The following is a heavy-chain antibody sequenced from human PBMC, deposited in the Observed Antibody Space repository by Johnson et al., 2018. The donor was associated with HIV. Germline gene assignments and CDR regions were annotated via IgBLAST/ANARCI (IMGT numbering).Heavy chain of an antibody. CDR2: ISGSGGST. D-gene: IGHD4-11*01. J-gene: IGHJ3*02. Sequence: EVQLVESGGGLVQPGGSLRLSCAASGFTFSSYAMSWVRQAPGKGLEWVSAISGSGGSTYYADSVKGRFTISRDNSKNTLYLQMNSLRAEDTAVYYCGRDINYSNYVTDAFDIWGQGTVVTVSS. V-gene: IGHV3-23*04. CDR1: GFTFSSYA. CDR3: GRDINYSNYVTDAFDI.